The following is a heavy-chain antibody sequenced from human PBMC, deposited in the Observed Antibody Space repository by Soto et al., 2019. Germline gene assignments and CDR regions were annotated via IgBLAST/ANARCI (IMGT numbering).Heavy chain of an antibody. V-gene: IGHV1-3*01. Sequence: GASVKVSCKASGYTFTSYAMHWVRQAPGQRLEWMGWINAGNGNTKYSQKFQGRVTITRDTSASTAYMELSSLRSEDTAVHYCARDRWGTNYYYYGMDVWGQGTTVTVSS. J-gene: IGHJ6*02. CDR1: GYTFTSYA. CDR2: INAGNGNT. D-gene: IGHD1-1*01. CDR3: ARDRWGTNYYYYGMDV.